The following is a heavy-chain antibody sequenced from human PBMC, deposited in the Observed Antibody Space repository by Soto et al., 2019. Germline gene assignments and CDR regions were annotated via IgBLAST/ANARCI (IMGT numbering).Heavy chain of an antibody. CDR3: PASNFYYGMEV. CDR1: GYTFTNYW. J-gene: IGHJ6*02. Sequence: EVQLVQSGAEVKKPGESLKISCKGSGYTFTNYWIGWVRQMPGKGLKWMGIIYPGDSDTKYNPSFQGQVTISPDKSTTTTYLQCRSLNASDTAIYYCPASNFYYGMEVWGQGTTVTVSS. CDR2: IYPGDSDT. V-gene: IGHV5-51*01.